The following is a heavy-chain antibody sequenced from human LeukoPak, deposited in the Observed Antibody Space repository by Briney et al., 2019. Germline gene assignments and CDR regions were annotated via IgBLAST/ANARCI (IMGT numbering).Heavy chain of an antibody. D-gene: IGHD7-27*01. Sequence: GGSLRLSCAASGFIFSNYWMSWVRQAPGKGLEWVANIKEDGSETYYVDSVKGRFTISRDNAKHSLDRQMNSLRAEDTAGYYCARVLGYWGQGTLVTVSS. CDR1: GFIFSNYW. J-gene: IGHJ4*02. CDR3: ARVLGY. V-gene: IGHV3-7*01. CDR2: IKEDGSET.